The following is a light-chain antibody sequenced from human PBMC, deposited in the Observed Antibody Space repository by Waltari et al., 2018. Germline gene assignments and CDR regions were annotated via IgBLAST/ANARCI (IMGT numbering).Light chain of an antibody. J-gene: IGLJ3*02. CDR3: AAWDDSLSGRV. V-gene: IGLV1-47*01. CDR2: RNN. Sequence: QSVLTQPPSASGTPGQRVTISCSGSSSNIGSNYVYWYQHPPGTAPKLLIYRNNQRPSGVPDRFSGSKSGTSASLAISGLRSEDEADYYCAAWDDSLSGRVFGGGTKLTVL. CDR1: SSNIGSNY.